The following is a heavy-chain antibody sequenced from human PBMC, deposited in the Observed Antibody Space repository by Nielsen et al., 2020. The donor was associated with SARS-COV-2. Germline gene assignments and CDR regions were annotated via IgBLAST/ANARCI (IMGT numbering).Heavy chain of an antibody. V-gene: IGHV2-70*01. CDR1: GFSLSNTGMC. CDR3: ARVLAAGAHYYFGMDV. J-gene: IGHJ6*02. Sequence: SGPTLVKPTESLTLTCTLPGFSLSNTGMCVTWIRQSPGKGLEWLALIDWDDDKYYNTGLRARLTISRDTSKNQVVLRMANMDPVDTATYYCARVLAAGAHYYFGMDVWGQGTTVTVSS. D-gene: IGHD6-13*01. CDR2: IDWDDDK.